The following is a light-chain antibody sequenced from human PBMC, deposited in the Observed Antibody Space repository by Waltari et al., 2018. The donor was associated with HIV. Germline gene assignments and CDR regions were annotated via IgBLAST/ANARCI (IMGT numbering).Light chain of an antibody. CDR2: NNS. CDR1: ISNIGKNT. V-gene: IGLV1-44*01. CDR3: ASWDDRLSGQGV. Sequence: QPMLTQPPSASGIPGQRVTISCSGTISNIGKNTVNWYQQFPGTAPKLLIYNNSQRPSGLPDRGSGSKSGSSASLAIRGLQSEDEADYYCASWDDRLSGQGVFGGGTRLTVL. J-gene: IGLJ3*02.